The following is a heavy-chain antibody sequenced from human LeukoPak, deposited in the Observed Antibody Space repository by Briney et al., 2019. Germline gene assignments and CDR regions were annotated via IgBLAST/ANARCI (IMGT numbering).Heavy chain of an antibody. J-gene: IGHJ4*02. CDR1: GFTFSRFW. V-gene: IGHV3-7*01. Sequence: GGSLRLSCVASGFTFSRFWMSWVRQAPGKGLEWVANIRQDGSQKNYVDSVKGRFTISRDNAKNSLYLQMNSLRGEDTAVYYCARAKAYFFDYWGQGTLVTVSS. CDR2: IRQDGSQK. CDR3: ARAKAYFFDY.